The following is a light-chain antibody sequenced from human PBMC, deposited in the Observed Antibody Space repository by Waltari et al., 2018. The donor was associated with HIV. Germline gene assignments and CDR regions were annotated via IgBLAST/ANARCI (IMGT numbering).Light chain of an antibody. CDR2: DDT. J-gene: IGLJ2*01. V-gene: IGLV3-21*02. Sequence: YELTQPPSVSVAPGQTATITCGGDTIGYRSVHWYQQKAGQAPVLVFYDDTDRPSGIPARFSGSKSGNTATLTISRVEAGDEADYYCQVWASNSAYVVFGGRTKLTVL. CDR3: QVWASNSAYVV. CDR1: TIGYRS.